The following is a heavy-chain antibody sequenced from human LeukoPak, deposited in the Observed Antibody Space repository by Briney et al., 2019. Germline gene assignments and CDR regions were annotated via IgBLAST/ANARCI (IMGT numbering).Heavy chain of an antibody. CDR3: ASGIAAAPFYYYYGMDV. Sequence: GRSLRLSCAASGFTFSSYAMHWVRQAPGKGLEWVAVISYDRSNKYYADSVKDRFTISRDNSKNTLYLQMNSLRAEDTAVYYCASGIAAAPFYYYYGMDVWGQGTTVTVSS. D-gene: IGHD6-13*01. V-gene: IGHV3-30-3*01. J-gene: IGHJ6*02. CDR2: ISYDRSNK. CDR1: GFTFSSYA.